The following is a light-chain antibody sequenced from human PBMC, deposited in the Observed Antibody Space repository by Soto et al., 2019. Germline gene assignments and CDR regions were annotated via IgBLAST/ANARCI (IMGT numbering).Light chain of an antibody. CDR2: GAS. CDR1: ESLNSD. CDR3: QQYSDWPRT. Sequence: EIVMTQSPATLSVSPGERATLSCRASESLNSDLAWYQQKPGQAPRLLIYGASTRATGIPARFSGSESGTEFTLTISRLQSEDFAVYYCQQYSDWPRTFGQGTKVEVK. J-gene: IGKJ1*01. V-gene: IGKV3-15*01.